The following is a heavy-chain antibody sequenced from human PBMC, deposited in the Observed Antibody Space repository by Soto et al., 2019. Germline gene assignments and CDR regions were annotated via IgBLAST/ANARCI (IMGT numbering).Heavy chain of an antibody. V-gene: IGHV1-2*02. D-gene: IGHD2-2*01. CDR1: GYTFTGYY. J-gene: IGHJ6*02. Sequence: ASVKVSCKASGYTFTGYYMHWVRQAPGQGLEWMGWINPNSGGTNYAQKFQGRVTMTRNTSISTAYMELSRLRSDDTAVYYCARADIVVVPDAIYYYSGMDVWGQGTTVTVSS. CDR3: ARADIVVVPDAIYYYSGMDV. CDR2: INPNSGGT.